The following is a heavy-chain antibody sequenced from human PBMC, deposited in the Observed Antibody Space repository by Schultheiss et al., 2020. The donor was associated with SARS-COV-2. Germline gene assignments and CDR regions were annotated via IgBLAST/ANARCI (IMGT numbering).Heavy chain of an antibody. V-gene: IGHV3-23*01. Sequence: GGSLRLSCAASGFTFSSFGIHWVRQAPGKGLEWVSAISGSGGSTYYADSVKGRFTISRDNSKNTLYLQMNSLRAEDTAVYYCAKEKSNGVAPGCYWGQGTLVTVSS. CDR2: ISGSGGST. J-gene: IGHJ4*02. D-gene: IGHD2-8*01. CDR3: AKEKSNGVAPGCY. CDR1: GFTFSSFG.